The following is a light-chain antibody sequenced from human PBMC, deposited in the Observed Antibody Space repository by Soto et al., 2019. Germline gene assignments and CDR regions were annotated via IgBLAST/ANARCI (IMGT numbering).Light chain of an antibody. CDR3: EQYGSTPLT. J-gene: IGKJ4*01. CDR1: QSVGKNY. V-gene: IGKV3-20*01. Sequence: EIVLTQSPGTLSLSPGERATLSCRASQSVGKNYLAWYQQKPGQAPRYLIYDASSRASGIPDRFSGSGSGTDFSLTSSRREPKDLGVYYCEQYGSTPLTFGGGTKVEIK. CDR2: DAS.